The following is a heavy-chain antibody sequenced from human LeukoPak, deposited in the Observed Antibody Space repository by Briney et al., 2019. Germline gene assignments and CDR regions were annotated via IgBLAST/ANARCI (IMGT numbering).Heavy chain of an antibody. CDR2: ISGSGGST. V-gene: IGHV3-23*01. Sequence: RGGSLRLSRAASGFTFSSYAMSWVRQAPGKGLEWVSAISGSGGSTYYADSVKGRFTISRDNSKNTLYLRMNSLRAEDTAVYYCAKGSGYYPILDYWGQGTLVTVSS. D-gene: IGHD3-3*01. CDR3: AKGSGYYPILDY. J-gene: IGHJ4*02. CDR1: GFTFSSYA.